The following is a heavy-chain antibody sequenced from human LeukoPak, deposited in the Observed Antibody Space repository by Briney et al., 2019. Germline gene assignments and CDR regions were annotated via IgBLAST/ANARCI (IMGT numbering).Heavy chain of an antibody. V-gene: IGHV3-23*01. CDR2: ISRDGDKT. Sequence: QPGGSLRLSCAVSVFSFIINSMCWVRQAPGKGLEWVSGISRDGDKTYYVDSVEGRFTISRDTSKNTLYLQMDTLRVGDTATYYCAKEEVPNDYWGQGTLVTVSS. CDR1: VFSFIINS. J-gene: IGHJ4*02. CDR3: AKEEVPNDY. D-gene: IGHD2-2*01.